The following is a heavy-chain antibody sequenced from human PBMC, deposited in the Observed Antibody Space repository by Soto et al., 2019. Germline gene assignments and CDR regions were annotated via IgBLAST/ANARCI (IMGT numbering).Heavy chain of an antibody. CDR3: ARDYYDSSDYTTNWFDP. J-gene: IGHJ5*02. V-gene: IGHV4-39*01. CDR1: GGSISNSRYY. CDR2: IYHTGNT. Sequence: PSETLSLTCTVSGGSISNSRYYWAWTRQPPGKGLEWIGSIYHTGNTYYNPSLRSRVTISVDTSKNQFSLKLTSVTAADTAVYYCARDYYDSSDYTTNWFDPWGQGTPVTVSS. D-gene: IGHD3-22*01.